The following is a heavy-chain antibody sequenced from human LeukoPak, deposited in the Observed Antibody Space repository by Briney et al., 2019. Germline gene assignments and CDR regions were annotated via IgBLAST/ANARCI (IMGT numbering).Heavy chain of an antibody. V-gene: IGHV1-69*05. CDR2: IIPIFGTA. D-gene: IGHD3-22*01. CDR1: GGTFTSYA. J-gene: IGHJ3*02. CDR3: ARGNGYYDSSGYHRAFDS. Sequence: ASVKLSCKASGGTFTSYAISCVRQAPGQGLEWMGRIIPIFGTANYAQKFQGRVTITTDESTSTAYMELSSLRSEDTAGYYCARGNGYYDSSGYHRAFDSWGQGTMVTV.